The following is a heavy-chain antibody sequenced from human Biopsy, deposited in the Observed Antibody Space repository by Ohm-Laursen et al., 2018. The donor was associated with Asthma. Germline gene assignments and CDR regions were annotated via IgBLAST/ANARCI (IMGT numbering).Heavy chain of an antibody. J-gene: IGHJ4*02. D-gene: IGHD6-13*01. CDR2: IWSDGIKK. Sequence: SLRLSCTASGFSFSDYYMTWVRQAPGKGLEWVAVIWSDGIKKYYAEPVKGRFTISRDTSKNTLYLEMNSLRAEDTAVYYCARIQLYGSTWANDFWGQGTLVTVSS. CDR3: ARIQLYGSTWANDF. V-gene: IGHV3-33*08. CDR1: GFSFSDYY.